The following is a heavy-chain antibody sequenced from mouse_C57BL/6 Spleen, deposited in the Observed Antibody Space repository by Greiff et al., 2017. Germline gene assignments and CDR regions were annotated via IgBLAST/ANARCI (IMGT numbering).Heavy chain of an antibody. V-gene: IGHV10-3*01. D-gene: IGHD4-1*01. CDR3: VRVPVFSTGTGAMDY. J-gene: IGHJ4*01. CDR2: IRSKSSNYAT. Sequence: EVMLVESGGGLVQPKGSLKLSCAASGFTFNTYAMHWVRQAPGKGLEWVARIRSKSSNYATYYADSVKDRFTISRDDSQSMLYLQMSNLKAEDTAMYYCVRVPVFSTGTGAMDYWGQGTSVTVSS. CDR1: GFTFNTYA.